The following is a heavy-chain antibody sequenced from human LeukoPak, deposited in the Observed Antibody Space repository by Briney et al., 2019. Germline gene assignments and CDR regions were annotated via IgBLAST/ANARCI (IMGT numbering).Heavy chain of an antibody. CDR3: AELGITMIGGV. J-gene: IGHJ6*04. Sequence: PGGSLRLSCAASGFSFSNSWMTWVRQAPGKGLEWVSYISSSGSTIYYADSVKGRFTIARDNAKNSLYLQMNSLRAEDTAVYYCAELGITMIGGVWGKGTTVTISS. D-gene: IGHD3-10*02. V-gene: IGHV3-48*04. CDR1: GFSFSNSW. CDR2: ISSSGSTI.